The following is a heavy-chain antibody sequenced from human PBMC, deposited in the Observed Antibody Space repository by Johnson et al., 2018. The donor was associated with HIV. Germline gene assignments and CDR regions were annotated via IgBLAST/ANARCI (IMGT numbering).Heavy chain of an antibody. D-gene: IGHD3-10*01. CDR3: ARVVGQLLWFGELLEDDAFDI. Sequence: VQLVESGGGLVRPGGSLRLSCAASGFTFSTYWMHWVRQGPGKGLVWVSRINSDGSITTYADSVKGRFTISRDNAKNTLYLQMNSLRDEDTAVYYCARVVGQLLWFGELLEDDAFDIWGQGTMVTVSS. J-gene: IGHJ3*02. V-gene: IGHV3-74*02. CDR2: INSDGSIT. CDR1: GFTFSTYW.